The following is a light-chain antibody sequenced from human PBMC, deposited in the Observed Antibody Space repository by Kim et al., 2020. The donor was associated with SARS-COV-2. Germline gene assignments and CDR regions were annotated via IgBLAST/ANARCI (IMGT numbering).Light chain of an antibody. CDR2: DVS. CDR1: SSDVGGYNY. V-gene: IGLV2-11*01. J-gene: IGLJ3*02. CDR3: CSYAATYSWV. Sequence: GQSVTIACTGTSSDVGGYNYVSWYQQHPGKAPNLMIYDVSQRPSGVPDRFSGSKSGNTASLTISGLQAEDEADYYCCSYAATYSWVFGGGTKLTVL.